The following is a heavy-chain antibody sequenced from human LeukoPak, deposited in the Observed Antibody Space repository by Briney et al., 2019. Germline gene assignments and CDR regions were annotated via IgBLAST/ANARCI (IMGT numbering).Heavy chain of an antibody. CDR1: GYTFSSYG. D-gene: IGHD6-13*01. V-gene: IGHV1-3*01. Sequence: ASVKVSCKASGYTFSSYGLSWVRQAPGQGLEWMGWINAGNGNTKYSQKFQGRVTITRDTSASTAYMELSSLRSEDTAVYYCARSGGGPIAAAGYYWGQGTLVTVSS. CDR3: ARSGGGPIAAAGYY. CDR2: INAGNGNT. J-gene: IGHJ4*02.